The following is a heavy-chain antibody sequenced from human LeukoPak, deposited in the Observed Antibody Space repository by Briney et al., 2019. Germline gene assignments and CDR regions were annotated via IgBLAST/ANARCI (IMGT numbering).Heavy chain of an antibody. V-gene: IGHV4-4*07. CDR1: GGSISSYY. D-gene: IGHD3-10*01. J-gene: IGHJ4*02. CDR3: ARMKTPYYSRSYFDY. CDR2: IYTSGST. Sequence: PSETLSLTCTVSGGSISSYYWSWIRQPAGKGLEWIGRIYTSGSTNYNPSLKSRVTMSVDTSKNQFSLKLSSVTAADTAVYYCARMKTPYYSRSYFDYWGQGTLVTVSS.